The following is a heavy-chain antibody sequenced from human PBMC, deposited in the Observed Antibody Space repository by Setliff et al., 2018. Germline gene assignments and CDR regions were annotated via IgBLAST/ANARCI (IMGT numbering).Heavy chain of an antibody. CDR1: GGSISSGSYY. D-gene: IGHD6-19*01. Sequence: PSETLSLTCTVSGGSISSGSYYWSWIRQPAGKGLEWIGRIYTSGSTNYNPSLKSRVTISVDTSKNQFSLKLSSVTAADTAVYYCARNRLLIAVDQGFDPWGQGTLVTVSS. CDR2: IYTSGST. J-gene: IGHJ5*02. CDR3: ARNRLLIAVDQGFDP. V-gene: IGHV4-61*02.